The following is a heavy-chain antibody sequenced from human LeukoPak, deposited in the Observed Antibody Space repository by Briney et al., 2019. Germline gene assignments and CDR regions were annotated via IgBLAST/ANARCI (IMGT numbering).Heavy chain of an antibody. Sequence: SQTLSLTCAISGDSVSSNSAAWNWIRQSPSRGLEWLGRTYYRPKWYNDYAVSVKSRITINPDTSKNQFSLQLNSVTPEDTAVYYCARDQGGRSSSWLYYGMDVWGQGTTVTVSS. CDR2: TYYRPKWYN. D-gene: IGHD6-13*01. J-gene: IGHJ6*02. V-gene: IGHV6-1*01. CDR3: ARDQGGRSSSWLYYGMDV. CDR1: GDSVSSNSAA.